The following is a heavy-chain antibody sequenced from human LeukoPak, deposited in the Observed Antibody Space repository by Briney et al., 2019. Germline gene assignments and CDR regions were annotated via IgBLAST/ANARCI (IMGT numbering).Heavy chain of an antibody. CDR2: ISAYNGNT. V-gene: IGHV1-18*01. J-gene: IGHJ4*02. CDR3: ARDHRHYDFWSGYYDY. D-gene: IGHD3-3*01. CDR1: GYTFTSYG. Sequence: ASVKVSCKASGYTFTSYGISWVRQAPGQGLEWMGWISAYNGNTNYAQKLQGRVTMTTDTSTSTAYMELRSLRSDDTAVYYRARDHRHYDFWSGYYDYWGQGTLVTVSS.